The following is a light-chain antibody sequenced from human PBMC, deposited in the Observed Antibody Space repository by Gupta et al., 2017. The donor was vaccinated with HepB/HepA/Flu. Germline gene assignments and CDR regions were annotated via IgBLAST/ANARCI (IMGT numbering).Light chain of an antibody. J-gene: IGLJ1*01. Sequence: SVLTPPPSASGTPGQRVTISCSGSSSNIGSNYVYWYQQFPGTAPKLLIYRNNQRPSGVPDRFSGSKSGTSASLAISGLRAEDEADYYCATWDDSRSGYVFGNGTKVTVL. V-gene: IGLV1-47*01. CDR1: SSNIGSNY. CDR3: ATWDDSRSGYV. CDR2: RNN.